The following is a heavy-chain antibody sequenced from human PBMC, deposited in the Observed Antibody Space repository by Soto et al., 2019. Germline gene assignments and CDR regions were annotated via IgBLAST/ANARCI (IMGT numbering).Heavy chain of an antibody. CDR1: GTSIRGYY. V-gene: IGHV4-59*01. D-gene: IGHD3-10*01. J-gene: IGHJ4*02. CDR2: IYYTGTT. CDR3: AREVSSFGSNHFDS. Sequence: QVQLQESGPGLIKPSETLSVTCTVSGTSIRGYYWTWIRQPPGKGLEWIGYIYYTGTTKSNPSLKSRVSFSVDTSKNQFSLRLNSVTAADTAVYYCAREVSSFGSNHFDSWGQGALVTVSS.